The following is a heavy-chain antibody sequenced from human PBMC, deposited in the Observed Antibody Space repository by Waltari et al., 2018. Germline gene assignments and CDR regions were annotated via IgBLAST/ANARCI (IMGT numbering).Heavy chain of an antibody. D-gene: IGHD2-2*01. CDR1: GFTFSGSA. CDR2: IGRNGNSDET. V-gene: IGHV3-73*02. CDR3: SRSPDRDCSSTSCDNWFDP. J-gene: IGHJ5*02. Sequence: EVQLVESGGGLVQPGGSLKLSCAASGFTFSGSAMHWVRQASGKGLEWVGRIGRNGNSDETAYAASVKGRFTISRDDSKKTAYLQLNSLKTEDTAVYYCSRSPDRDCSSTSCDNWFDPWGQGTLVTVSS.